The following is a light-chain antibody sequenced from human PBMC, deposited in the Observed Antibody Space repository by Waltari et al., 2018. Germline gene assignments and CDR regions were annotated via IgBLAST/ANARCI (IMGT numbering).Light chain of an antibody. CDR3: QQYGSSFYT. CDR2: DTS. J-gene: IGKJ2*01. Sequence: EIVLTQSPGTLSLSPGERATLSCRASQSVSSSYLAWYQQKAGQAPRLLSYDTSSRAAGIPDRFSGSGSGTDFTLTISRLEPEDFAVYYCQQYGSSFYTFGQGTSLEIK. CDR1: QSVSSSY. V-gene: IGKV3-20*01.